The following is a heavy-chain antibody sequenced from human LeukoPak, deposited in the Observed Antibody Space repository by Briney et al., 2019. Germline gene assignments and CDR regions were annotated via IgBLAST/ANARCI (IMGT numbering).Heavy chain of an antibody. CDR1: GFSFSSHS. Sequence: GGSLRLSCAASGFSFSSHSMNWVRQAPGKGLEWVSYISSSGSTIYYADSVKGRFTISRDNSKNTLYLQMNSLRAEDTAVYYCARDKEGDSHFDYWGQGTLVTVSS. V-gene: IGHV3-48*01. D-gene: IGHD2-15*01. J-gene: IGHJ4*02. CDR2: ISSSGSTI. CDR3: ARDKEGDSHFDY.